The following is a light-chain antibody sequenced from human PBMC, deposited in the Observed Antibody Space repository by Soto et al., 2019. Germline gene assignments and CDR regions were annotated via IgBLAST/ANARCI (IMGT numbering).Light chain of an antibody. CDR3: QQYNDWPLT. CDR2: GAS. V-gene: IGKV3-15*01. CDR1: QSVSSN. Sequence: EIVMTQSPVTLSVSPGERATLSCRASQSVSSNLAWYQKKPGQAPRLLIDGASIRATGIPARFSGSGSGTEFTLTISRLQSEDFAVYYCQQYNDWPLTFGGGTKVEIQ. J-gene: IGKJ4*01.